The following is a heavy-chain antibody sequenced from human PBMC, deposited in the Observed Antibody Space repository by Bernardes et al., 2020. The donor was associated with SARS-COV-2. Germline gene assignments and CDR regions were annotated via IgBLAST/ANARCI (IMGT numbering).Heavy chain of an antibody. J-gene: IGHJ5*02. CDR2: ISGSGTTI. D-gene: IGHD7-27*01. Sequence: GSLIPSCAASGFTFRDYYMSWIRQAPGQGLEWISYISGSGTTIYYADSVKGRFTISRDNAKNSLYLQLNSLRADDTAVYYCARESIHDPNSAPIDLWGQGALVTVAS. V-gene: IGHV3-11*01. CDR1: GFTFRDYY. CDR3: ARESIHDPNSAPIDL.